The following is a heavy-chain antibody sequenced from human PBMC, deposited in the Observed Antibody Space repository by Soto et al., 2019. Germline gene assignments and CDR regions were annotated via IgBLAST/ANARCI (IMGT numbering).Heavy chain of an antibody. D-gene: IGHD3-22*01. CDR3: AGTFYYDSSGYPF. CDR2: IYYSGST. CDR1: GGSISSSSYY. Sequence: SETLSLTCTVSGGSISSSSYYWGWIRQPPGKGLEWLGSIYYSGSTYYNPSLKSRVTISVDTSKNQFSLKLNSVTAADTAVYCCAGTFYYDSSGYPFWGQGTLVTVSS. V-gene: IGHV4-39*01. J-gene: IGHJ4*02.